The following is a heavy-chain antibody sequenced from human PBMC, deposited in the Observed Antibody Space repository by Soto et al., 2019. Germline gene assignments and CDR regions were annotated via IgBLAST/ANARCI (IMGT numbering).Heavy chain of an antibody. V-gene: IGHV3-30*18. CDR2: ISYDGSNK. D-gene: IGHD3-22*01. CDR3: AKDREYYDSSGPFDY. Sequence: GWSLRLSCAASGFTFSSYGMHWVRQAPGKGLEWVAVISYDGSNKYYADSVKGRFTISRDNSKNTLYLQMNSLRAEDTAVYYCAKDREYYDSSGPFDYWGQGTLATVSS. J-gene: IGHJ4*02. CDR1: GFTFSSYG.